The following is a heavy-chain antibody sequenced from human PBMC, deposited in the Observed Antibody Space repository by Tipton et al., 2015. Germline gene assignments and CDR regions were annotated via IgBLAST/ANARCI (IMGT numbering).Heavy chain of an antibody. D-gene: IGHD3-9*01. CDR3: ACQDYDSLTRDYQTVDY. Sequence: TLSLTCDVSGYSISSGYYWGWIRQPPGKGLGWIGSISHSGNTYYNPSLKSRVTMSRDTSKNQFSLKLTSVTAADTAVYYCACQDYDSLTRDYQTVDYWGQGTLVSVSS. J-gene: IGHJ4*02. CDR1: GYSISSGYY. CDR2: ISHSGNT. V-gene: IGHV4-38-2*01.